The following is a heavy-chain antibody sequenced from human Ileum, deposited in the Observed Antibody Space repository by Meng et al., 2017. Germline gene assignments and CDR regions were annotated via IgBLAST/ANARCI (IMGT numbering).Heavy chain of an antibody. V-gene: IGHV1-3*01. D-gene: IGHD6-13*01. Sequence: QVQLVQFGAEVKKPGASVKVPCKASGYTFTSFTMHWVRQAPGQRLEWMGWINAANGNTKYSQKFQGRVTITGDTSASTASMELNSLRSEDTAIYFCAREINRGSSWFDYWGQGTLVTVSS. CDR1: GYTFTSFT. CDR3: AREINRGSSWFDY. J-gene: IGHJ4*02. CDR2: INAANGNT.